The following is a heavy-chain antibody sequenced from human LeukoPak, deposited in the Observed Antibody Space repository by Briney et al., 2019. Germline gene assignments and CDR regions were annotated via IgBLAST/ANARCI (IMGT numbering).Heavy chain of an antibody. CDR3: ARDGYNFAFDY. CDR2: ISYDGSNK. J-gene: IGHJ4*02. Sequence: GGSLRLSCAASGFSFSSYSMQWVRQAPGKGLEWVAVISYDGSNKYYADSVKGRVTVSRDNTKNTLYLQINSLRAEDTAMFHCARDGYNFAFDYWGQGTLVTVSS. D-gene: IGHD5-24*01. V-gene: IGHV3-30-3*01. CDR1: GFSFSSYS.